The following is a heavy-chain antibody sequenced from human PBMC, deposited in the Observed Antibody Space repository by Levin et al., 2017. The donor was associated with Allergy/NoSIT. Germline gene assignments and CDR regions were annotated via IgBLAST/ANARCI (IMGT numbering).Heavy chain of an antibody. CDR2: ISSSSSYI. V-gene: IGHV3-21*01. CDR3: ARDTRAGIAARPVRVRAVDY. D-gene: IGHD6-6*01. CDR1: GFTFSSYS. Sequence: GGSLRLSCAASGFTFSSYSMNWVRQAPGKGLEWVSSISSSSSYIYYADSVKGRFTISRDNAKNSLYLQMNSLRAEDTAVYYCARDTRAGIAARPVRVRAVDYWGQGTLVTVSS. J-gene: IGHJ4*02.